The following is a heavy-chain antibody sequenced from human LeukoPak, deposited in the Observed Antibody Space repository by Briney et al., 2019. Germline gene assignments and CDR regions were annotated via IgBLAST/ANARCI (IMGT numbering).Heavy chain of an antibody. Sequence: GESLKISCKGSGYTFSSYWIGWVRQMPGKGLEWMGIIYPGDSESKYNPSLQGQVTISADKSISTAYLQWSSLKASDTAIYYCARIEGSTCDYWGQGTLVTVSS. V-gene: IGHV5-51*01. CDR2: IYPGDSES. CDR1: GYTFSSYW. CDR3: ARIEGSTCDY. J-gene: IGHJ4*02.